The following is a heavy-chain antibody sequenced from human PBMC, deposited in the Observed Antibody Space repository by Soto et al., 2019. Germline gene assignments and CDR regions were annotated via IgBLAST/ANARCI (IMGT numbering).Heavy chain of an antibody. V-gene: IGHV4-59*01. CDR1: GGSISSYY. Sequence: SETLSLTCTVSGGSISSYYWSWIRQPPGKGLEWIGYIYYSGSTNYNPSLKSRVTISVDTSKNQFSLKLSSVTAADTAVYYCARAGAGYCSGGSCYSDYYYGMDVWGPGTKVTVSS. CDR3: ARAGAGYCSGGSCYSDYYYGMDV. J-gene: IGHJ6*02. CDR2: IYYSGST. D-gene: IGHD2-15*01.